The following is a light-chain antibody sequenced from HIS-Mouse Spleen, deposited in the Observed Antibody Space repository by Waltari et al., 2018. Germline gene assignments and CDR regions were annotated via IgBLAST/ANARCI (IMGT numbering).Light chain of an antibody. J-gene: IGLJ1*01. CDR2: EVS. Sequence: QSALTQPASVSGSPGQSITISCTGTSSDVGGYNYVSWYQQHPRKAPKLMIYEVSNRPSGVANRFSGSKSGNTASLTISGLQAEDEADYYCSSYTSSSTFFGTGTKVTVL. CDR3: SSYTSSSTF. V-gene: IGLV2-14*01. CDR1: SSDVGGYNY.